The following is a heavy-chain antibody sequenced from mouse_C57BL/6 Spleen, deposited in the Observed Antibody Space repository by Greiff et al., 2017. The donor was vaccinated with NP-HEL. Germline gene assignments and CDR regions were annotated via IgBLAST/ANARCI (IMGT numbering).Heavy chain of an antibody. CDR2: IYPGDGDT. J-gene: IGHJ4*01. CDR3: ARDDYYGSSYDYYAMDY. CDR1: GYAFSSSW. V-gene: IGHV1-82*01. Sequence: QVQLQQSGPELVKPGASVKISCKASGYAFSSSWMNWVKQRPGKGLEWIGRIYPGDGDTNYNGKFKGKATLTADKSSSTAYMQLSSLTSEDSAVYCCARDDYYGSSYDYYAMDYWGQGTSVTVAS. D-gene: IGHD1-1*01.